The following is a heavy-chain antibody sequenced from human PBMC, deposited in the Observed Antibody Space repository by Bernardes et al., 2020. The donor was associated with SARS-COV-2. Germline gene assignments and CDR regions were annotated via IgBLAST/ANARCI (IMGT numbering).Heavy chain of an antibody. CDR1: GGSFSGYY. V-gene: IGHV4-34*01. CDR2: INHSGST. Sequence: SETLSLTCAVYGGSFSGYYWSWIRQPPGKGLEWIGEINHSGSTNYNPSLKSRVTISVDTSKNQFSLKLSSVTAADTAVYYCARGSRKRGYNYYYYGMDVWGQGTTVTVSS. J-gene: IGHJ6*02. CDR3: ARGSRKRGYNYYYYGMDV. D-gene: IGHD5-12*01.